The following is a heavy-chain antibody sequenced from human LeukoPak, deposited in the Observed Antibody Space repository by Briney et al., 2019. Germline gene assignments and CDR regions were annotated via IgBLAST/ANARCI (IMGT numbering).Heavy chain of an antibody. CDR2: VNNDGSST. Sequence: GGSLRLSCAASGFTFSTYWMNWVRQAPGKGLGWVSRVNNDGSSTIYADSVKGRFTISRDNTKNTLYLQMTSLRAEDTAVYYCARDLNDLLQNYRSTWYPADYWGQGTLVTVSS. D-gene: IGHD6-13*01. V-gene: IGHV3-74*01. CDR3: ARDLNDLLQNYRSTWYPADY. J-gene: IGHJ4*02. CDR1: GFTFSTYW.